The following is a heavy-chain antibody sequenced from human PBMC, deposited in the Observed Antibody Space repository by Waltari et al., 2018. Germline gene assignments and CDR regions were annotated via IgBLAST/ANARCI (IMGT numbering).Heavy chain of an antibody. V-gene: IGHV3-30*18. Sequence: QVQLVESGGGVVQPGRSLRLSCAASGFTFSSYGMHWVRQAPGKGLEWVEVISYDGSNKYYADSVKGRFTISRDNSKNTLYLQMNSLRAEDTAVYYCAKEGAIAAAGRGLDYWGQGTLVTVSS. D-gene: IGHD6-13*01. J-gene: IGHJ4*02. CDR2: ISYDGSNK. CDR1: GFTFSSYG. CDR3: AKEGAIAAAGRGLDY.